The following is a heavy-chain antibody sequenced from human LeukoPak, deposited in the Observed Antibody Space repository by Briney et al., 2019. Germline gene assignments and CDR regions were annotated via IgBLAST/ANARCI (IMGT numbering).Heavy chain of an antibody. D-gene: IGHD3-3*01. CDR3: ARLFAVVTRFFDY. CDR2: IYYSGNT. CDR1: GDSIRNSNYY. J-gene: IGHJ4*02. Sequence: PSETLSLTCTVSGDSIRNSNYYWGWIRQPPGKGLEWVGSIYYSGNTYYNPSLKSRVTISLDTSTNQFSLKLSSVTAADTAVYYCARLFAVVTRFFDYWGQGTLVTVSS. V-gene: IGHV4-39*01.